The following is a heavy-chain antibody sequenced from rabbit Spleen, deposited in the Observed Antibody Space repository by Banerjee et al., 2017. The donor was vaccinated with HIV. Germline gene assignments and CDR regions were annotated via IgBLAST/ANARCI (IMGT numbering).Heavy chain of an antibody. J-gene: IGHJ4*01. CDR3: ARDLASVIGWNCGW. V-gene: IGHV1S45*01. D-gene: IGHD4-1*01. CDR2: IYAVTGKA. CDR1: GFSFSNKAV. Sequence: QEQLVESGGGLVKPEGSLKLSCTASGFSFSNKAVMCWVRQAPGKGLEWIACIYAVTGKAAHAKWAKGRFPFSKTSSRTVTLQVTSLTAVDTTTVFGARDLASVIGWNCGWWRPGTL.